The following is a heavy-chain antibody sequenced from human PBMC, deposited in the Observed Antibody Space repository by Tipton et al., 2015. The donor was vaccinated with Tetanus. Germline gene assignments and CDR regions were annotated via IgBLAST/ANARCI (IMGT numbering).Heavy chain of an antibody. D-gene: IGHD3-10*01. CDR2: IHHSGST. Sequence: TLSLTCVVSGGSINSSDWWTWVRQPPGKGLEWIGEIHHSGSTNYNPSLKSRVTMSVDTSKNQFSLKLSSVTAADTAVYYCARGVWFGPGPKYYFDYWGQGTLVTVSS. CDR3: ARGVWFGPGPKYYFDY. V-gene: IGHV4-4*02. J-gene: IGHJ4*02. CDR1: GGSINSSDW.